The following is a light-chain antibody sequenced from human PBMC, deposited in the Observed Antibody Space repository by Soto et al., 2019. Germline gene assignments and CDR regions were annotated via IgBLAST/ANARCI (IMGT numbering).Light chain of an antibody. CDR3: QQYGSSLWT. CDR1: QSVSSSY. J-gene: IGKJ1*01. V-gene: IGKV3-20*01. Sequence: EIVLTQSACTLSSSPGERATLSCGASQSVSSSYLAWYQQKHGQAPRLLIYGASSRATGIPDRFSGSGSGTDFTLTISRLETEDFAVYYCQQYGSSLWTFGQGTKVDIK. CDR2: GAS.